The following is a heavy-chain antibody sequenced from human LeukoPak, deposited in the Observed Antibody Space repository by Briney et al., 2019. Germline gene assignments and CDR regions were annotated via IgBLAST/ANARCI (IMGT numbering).Heavy chain of an antibody. CDR2: ISGSDGRT. V-gene: IGHV3-23*01. CDR1: GFTFSTYA. D-gene: IGHD1-26*01. CDR3: SNPRTQWEVQFDY. Sequence: GGSLRLSCVASGFTFSTYAMSWVRQAPGKGLEWVSAISGSDGRTYYADSVKGRFTISRDNSKNTLYLQMNSLRAEDTAVYYRSNPRTQWEVQFDYWGQGALVTVSS. J-gene: IGHJ4*02.